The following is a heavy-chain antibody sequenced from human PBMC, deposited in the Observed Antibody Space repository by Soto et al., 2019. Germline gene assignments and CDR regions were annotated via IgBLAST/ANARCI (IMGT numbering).Heavy chain of an antibody. D-gene: IGHD7-27*01. CDR1: GFSFSISP. V-gene: IGHV3-30-3*01. CDR2: ISYDGTNK. J-gene: IGHJ4*02. CDR3: ARDPKTSGGQHWAFNYFDS. Sequence: AGSLRLSCAASGFSFSISPMQWVRPAPVKGPEWVALISYDGTNKFYADSLKGRFTISRDNSKSTLYLQVDSLRPEDAAVYYCARDPKTSGGQHWAFNYFDSWGQGTLVTVSS.